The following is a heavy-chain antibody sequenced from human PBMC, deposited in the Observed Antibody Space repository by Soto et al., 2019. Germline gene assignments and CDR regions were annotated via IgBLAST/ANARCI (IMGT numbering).Heavy chain of an antibody. CDR3: AKNRGYYDSSGHMGIDY. J-gene: IGHJ4*02. CDR2: ISYDGSNK. V-gene: IGHV3-30*18. Sequence: PGGSLRLSCAASGFTFSSYSMHWVRQAPGKGLEWVAVISYDGSNKYYADSVKGRFTISRDNSKNTLYLQMNSLRAEDTAVYYCAKNRGYYDSSGHMGIDYWGQGTLVTVSS. D-gene: IGHD3-22*01. CDR1: GFTFSSYS.